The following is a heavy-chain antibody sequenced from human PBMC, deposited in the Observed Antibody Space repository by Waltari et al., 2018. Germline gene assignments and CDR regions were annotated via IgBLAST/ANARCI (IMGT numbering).Heavy chain of an antibody. CDR1: FGSYS. V-gene: IGHV3-48*02. J-gene: IGHJ4*02. CDR3: AGCLRLDTL. Sequence: FGSYSMNCVSQVRGKGLEGVSCSTSSSTVSAADSVKGRFTISRDNAKNSLYLQLNSLRDEDTAVYYCAGCLRLDTLWGRGTLVTVSS. CDR2: STSSSTV. D-gene: IGHD5-18*01.